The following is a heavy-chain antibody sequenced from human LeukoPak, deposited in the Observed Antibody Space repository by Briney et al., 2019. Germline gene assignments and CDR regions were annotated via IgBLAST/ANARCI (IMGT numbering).Heavy chain of an antibody. Sequence: PSETLSLTCTVSGGSIRSYYWSWIRQPPGKGPEWIGYIYYSGSTNYNPSLKSRVTISVDTSKNQFSLKLSSVTAADTAVYYCASGIAVVTTAPDAFDIWGQGTMVTVSS. V-gene: IGHV4-59*01. J-gene: IGHJ3*02. D-gene: IGHD6-19*01. CDR2: IYYSGST. CDR3: ASGIAVVTTAPDAFDI. CDR1: GGSIRSYY.